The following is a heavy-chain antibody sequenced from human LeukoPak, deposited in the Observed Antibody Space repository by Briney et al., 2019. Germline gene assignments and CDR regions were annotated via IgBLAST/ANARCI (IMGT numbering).Heavy chain of an antibody. CDR3: AARGYDFWSGRGYFDY. J-gene: IGHJ4*02. CDR2: IYYSGST. Sequence: SETLSLTGTVSGGSISSYYWSWIRQPPGKGLEWIGYIYYSGSTNYNPSLKSRVTISVDTSKNQFSLKLSSVTAADTAVYYCAARGYDFWSGRGYFDYWGQGTLVTVSS. CDR1: GGSISSYY. D-gene: IGHD3-3*01. V-gene: IGHV4-59*01.